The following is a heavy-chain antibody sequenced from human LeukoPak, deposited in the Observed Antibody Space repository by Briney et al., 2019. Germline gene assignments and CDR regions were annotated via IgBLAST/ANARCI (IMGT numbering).Heavy chain of an antibody. CDR2: ISASGGAT. J-gene: IGHJ6*03. CDR3: AKDAHATYDYFHMDV. D-gene: IGHD2-15*01. CDR1: GFTFSSHA. Sequence: GGSLRLSCAVSGFTFSSHAMSWVRQAPGKGLEWVSCISASGGATWYGDSVQGRFTISRDNSKNTVFLQMNDLRADDTAIYYCAKDAHATYDYFHMDVWGKGTMVTVSS. V-gene: IGHV3-23*01.